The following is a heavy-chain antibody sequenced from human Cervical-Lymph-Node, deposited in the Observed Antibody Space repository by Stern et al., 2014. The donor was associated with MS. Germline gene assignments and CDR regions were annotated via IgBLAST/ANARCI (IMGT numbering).Heavy chain of an antibody. CDR3: THSLHGDYYDAFDT. Sequence: QVTLRESGPTLVKATQPLTLTCTFSGFALRNSGVRVAWIRQPPGKALEWLAVIYWDDEKRYSPSLKSRLSITKDASESQVVLTMTNMDAVDTATYYCTHSLHGDYYDAFDTWGQGTMVTVSS. CDR1: GFALRNSGVR. D-gene: IGHD4-17*01. V-gene: IGHV2-5*02. J-gene: IGHJ3*02. CDR2: IYWDDEK.